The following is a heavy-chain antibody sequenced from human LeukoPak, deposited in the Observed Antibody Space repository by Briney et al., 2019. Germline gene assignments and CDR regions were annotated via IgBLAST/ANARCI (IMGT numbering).Heavy chain of an antibody. CDR1: GYTFSMYY. CDR2: INPSGETT. Sequence: VSVKVSCKASGYTFSMYYMHWVRQAPGQGLEWMGIINPSGETTAYAQRFQGRVTMTSDTSTNTLYMELSSLRSEDTAVYYCARGGDYGDYFEYWGQGTLVTVSS. CDR3: ARGGDYGDYFEY. D-gene: IGHD4-17*01. V-gene: IGHV1-46*01. J-gene: IGHJ4*01.